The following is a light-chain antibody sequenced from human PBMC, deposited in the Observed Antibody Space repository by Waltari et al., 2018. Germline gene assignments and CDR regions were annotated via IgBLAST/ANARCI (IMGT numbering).Light chain of an antibody. J-gene: IGKJ5*01. V-gene: IGKV1-9*01. CDR2: AAF. CDR1: QDISSY. CDR3: QQFKTYPLT. Sequence: IQLTQSPSSLSACVGDTVTITCRASQDISSYLAWYQQKPEKAPKILISAAFTLQSGVPPRVSGSGSGADFTLTISSLQPEDFATYYCQQFKTYPLTFGQGTRLEIK.